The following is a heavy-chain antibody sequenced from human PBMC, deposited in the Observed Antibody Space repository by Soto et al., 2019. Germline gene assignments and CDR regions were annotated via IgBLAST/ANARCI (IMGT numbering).Heavy chain of an antibody. CDR1: GGSVSSYDYF. J-gene: IGHJ6*02. Sequence: PSETLSLTCTVSGGSVSSYDYFWSWIRQPPGKGLEWIGYIFHIGSTNYNPSLKSRVTISVDTSKNQFSLKLSSVTAADTAVYYCARDLWGYCGTDCYPLDVWGQGTTVTVSS. V-gene: IGHV4-61*08. CDR3: ARDLWGYCGTDCYPLDV. CDR2: IFHIGST. D-gene: IGHD2-21*02.